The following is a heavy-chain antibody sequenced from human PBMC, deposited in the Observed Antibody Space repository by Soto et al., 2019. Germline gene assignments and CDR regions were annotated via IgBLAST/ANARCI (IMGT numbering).Heavy chain of an antibody. Sequence: PGGSLRLSCAVSGFTVSNNYMSWVRQAPGKGLEGVSVIYSGGYTAYGDSVKGRFTISRDNSKNTLYLQMNSLRAEDTAVYYCAREKAVAGPHYYYYYGMDVWGQGTTVTVSS. CDR1: GFTVSNNY. CDR2: IYSGGYT. V-gene: IGHV3-53*01. CDR3: AREKAVAGPHYYYYYGMDV. D-gene: IGHD6-19*01. J-gene: IGHJ6*02.